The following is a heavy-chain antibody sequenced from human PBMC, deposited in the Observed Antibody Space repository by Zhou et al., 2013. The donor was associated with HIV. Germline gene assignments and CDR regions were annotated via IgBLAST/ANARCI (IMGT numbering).Heavy chain of an antibody. J-gene: IGHJ2*01. D-gene: IGHD6-13*01. CDR1: GGTFSSYA. V-gene: IGHV1-69*05. CDR3: ARDLGQQIPDWYFDL. Sequence: QVHLVQSGAEVKKPGSSVRVSCKASGGTFSSYAINWVRQAPGQGLEWMGGIIPIFATANYAQKFQGRVTITTDESTSTAYLELSGLRSDDTAIYYCARDLGQQIPDWYFDLWGRGTLVTVSS. CDR2: IIPIFATA.